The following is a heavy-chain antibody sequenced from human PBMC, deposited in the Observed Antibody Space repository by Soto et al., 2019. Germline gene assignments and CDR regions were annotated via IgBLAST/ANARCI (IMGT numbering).Heavy chain of an antibody. Sequence: QITLKESGPTLVKPTQTLTLTCTFSGFSLSTSGVGVGWIRHPPGKALEWLALIYWDDDKRYSPSLKSRLTIAKDTSKNRVVLTMTNIEPVDTATYYCEHSPITVTFDYWCQRKLVTVSS. J-gene: IGHJ4*02. D-gene: IGHD4-4*01. CDR1: GFSLSTSGVG. V-gene: IGHV2-5*02. CDR2: IYWDDDK. CDR3: EHSPITVTFDY.